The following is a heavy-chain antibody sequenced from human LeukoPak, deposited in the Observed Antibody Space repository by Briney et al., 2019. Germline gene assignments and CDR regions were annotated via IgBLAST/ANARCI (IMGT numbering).Heavy chain of an antibody. Sequence: ASVKVSCKASGYTFTGYYMNWVRQAPGQGLERLGRINPKTGGTNYAQNFQGRVTMTRDTSISTAYMELSRLRSDDTAVYYCARVGDGLNDGFDMWGQGTMVTVSS. CDR1: GYTFTGYY. J-gene: IGHJ3*02. CDR3: ARVGDGLNDGFDM. CDR2: INPKTGGT. D-gene: IGHD5-24*01. V-gene: IGHV1-2*06.